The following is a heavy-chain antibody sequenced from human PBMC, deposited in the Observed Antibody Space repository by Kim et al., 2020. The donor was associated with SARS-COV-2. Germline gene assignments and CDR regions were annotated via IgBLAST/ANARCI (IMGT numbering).Heavy chain of an antibody. CDR1: GFSLNTRGNG. Sequence: SGPTLVNPTQTLTLTCTFSGFSLNTRGNGVAWVRQPPGKALEFLSLIYWDDGKRYTPSLRSRLTITKDTSKNQVVLTLTNVAPVDTATYYCTHDSPGLYGVDVWGPGATVTVSS. V-gene: IGHV2-5*02. CDR2: IYWDDGK. J-gene: IGHJ6*02. CDR3: THDSPGLYGVDV.